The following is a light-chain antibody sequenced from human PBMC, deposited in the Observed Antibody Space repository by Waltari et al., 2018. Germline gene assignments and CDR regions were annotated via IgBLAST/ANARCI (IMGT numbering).Light chain of an antibody. CDR2: EVS. CDR3: SSYTTSWTYV. J-gene: IGLJ1*01. Sequence: QSALTQPASVSGSPGQSITISCSGTDSDVGAYDFVSWYQQHPGKAPHLIIYEVSNRPSGISNRFSASKSGNTAFLTISGLQAEDEADFFCSSYTTSWTYVFGTGTTVNVL. CDR1: DSDVGAYDF. V-gene: IGLV2-14*01.